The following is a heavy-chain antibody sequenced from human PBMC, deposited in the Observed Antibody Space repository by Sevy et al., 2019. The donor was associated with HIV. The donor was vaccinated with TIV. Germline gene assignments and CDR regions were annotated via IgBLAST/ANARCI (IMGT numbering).Heavy chain of an antibody. Sequence: ASVKVSCKASGGTFRTSGISWVRQAPGQGPEWMGGIIPILGTTNYAQKFQGRVTINADESTNTAYIELSSLRSEDTAVYYCPRGGGNGWCYFDYWGQETLVTVSS. CDR1: GGTFRTSG. CDR3: PRGGGNGWCYFDY. CDR2: IIPILGTT. V-gene: IGHV1-69*13. J-gene: IGHJ4*02. D-gene: IGHD6-19*01.